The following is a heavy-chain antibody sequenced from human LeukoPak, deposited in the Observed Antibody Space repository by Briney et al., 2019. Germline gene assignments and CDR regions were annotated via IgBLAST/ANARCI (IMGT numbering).Heavy chain of an antibody. CDR1: GYTFTSYG. Sequence: ASVKVSCKASGYTFTSYGISWVRQAPGQGLEWMGWISAYNGNTNYAQKLQGRVTMTTDTSTSTAYMELRSLRSDDTAVYYCAKCLTSAGTYWFDPWGQGTLVTVSS. D-gene: IGHD6-13*01. J-gene: IGHJ5*02. V-gene: IGHV1-18*01. CDR3: AKCLTSAGTYWFDP. CDR2: ISAYNGNT.